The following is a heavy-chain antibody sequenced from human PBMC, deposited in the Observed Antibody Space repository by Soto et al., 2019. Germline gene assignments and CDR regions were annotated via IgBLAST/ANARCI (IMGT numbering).Heavy chain of an antibody. J-gene: IGHJ4*02. V-gene: IGHV1-18*01. CDR2: ISAYNGNT. CDR3: AAGSGSSPVDY. CDR1: GYTFTSYG. Sequence: QVQLVQSGAEVKKPGASVKVSCKASGYTFTSYGISLVRQAPGQGLEWMGWISAYNGNTNYAQKLQGRVTMTTDTSPSTAYMELRSLRSDATAVYYCAAGSGSSPVDYWGQGTLVTVSS. D-gene: IGHD3-10*01.